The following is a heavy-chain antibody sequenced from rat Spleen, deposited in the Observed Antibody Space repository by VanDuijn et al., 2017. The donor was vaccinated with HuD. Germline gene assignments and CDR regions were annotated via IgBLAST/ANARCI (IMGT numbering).Heavy chain of an antibody. J-gene: IGHJ2*01. CDR1: GFTFSGYW. V-gene: IGHV5-58*01. CDR3: AVAGYGY. CDR2: VSSAGVNT. Sequence: EVQLVESGGGLVQPGRSLKLSCAASGFTFSGYWMYWVRQAPGKGLEWVSSVSSAGVNTYYPDSVKGRFTISRDNVENIVYLQMNSLKCEDTATYYCAVAGYGYWGQGVMVTVSS. D-gene: IGHD2-3*01.